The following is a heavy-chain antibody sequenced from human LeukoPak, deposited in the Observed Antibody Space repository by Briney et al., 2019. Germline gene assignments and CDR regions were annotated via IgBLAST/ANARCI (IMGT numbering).Heavy chain of an antibody. CDR3: AKEGNWYYDSSGYYGY. D-gene: IGHD3-22*01. V-gene: IGHV3-48*03. CDR1: GFTFSSYE. Sequence: GGSLRLSCAASGFTFSSYEMNWVRQAPGKGLEWVSYISSSGSTIYYADSVKGRFTISRDNAKNSLYLQMNSLRAEDTAVYYCAKEGNWYYDSSGYYGYWGQGTLVTVSS. CDR2: ISSSGSTI. J-gene: IGHJ4*02.